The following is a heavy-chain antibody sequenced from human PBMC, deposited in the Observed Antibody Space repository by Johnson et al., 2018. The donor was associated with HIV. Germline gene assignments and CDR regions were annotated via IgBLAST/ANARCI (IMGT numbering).Heavy chain of an antibody. CDR1: GFTFSGSA. J-gene: IGHJ3*02. CDR3: AYYYDSSGPGHDAYDI. CDR2: IRSKANSYAT. Sequence: VQLVKSGGGVVQPGRSLRLSCAASGFTFSGSAMHWVRQASGKGLEWVGRIRSKANSYATAYAASVKGRFTISRDDSKNTAYLQMNSLKTEDTAVYYCAYYYDSSGPGHDAYDIWGQGTMVTVSS. D-gene: IGHD3-22*01. V-gene: IGHV3-73*01.